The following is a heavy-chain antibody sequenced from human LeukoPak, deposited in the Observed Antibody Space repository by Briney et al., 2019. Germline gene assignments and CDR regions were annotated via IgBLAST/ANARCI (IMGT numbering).Heavy chain of an antibody. Sequence: LGGSLRLSCAASGFTFSSYWMSWVRQAPGKGLEWVAIINQDGSEKYFMDSLKGRLIISRDNAKNSLHLQMNSLRAEDTAVYYCVKPYYFSSGSLTWGQGTLVTVSS. D-gene: IGHD3-10*01. CDR1: GFTFSSYW. CDR2: INQDGSEK. CDR3: VKPYYFSSGSLT. J-gene: IGHJ5*02. V-gene: IGHV3-7*01.